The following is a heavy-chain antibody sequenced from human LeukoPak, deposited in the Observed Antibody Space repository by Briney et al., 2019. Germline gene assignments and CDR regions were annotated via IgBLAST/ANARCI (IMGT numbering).Heavy chain of an antibody. CDR2: ISYDASNK. CDR3: AKEPRRDGYNYLDY. Sequence: GRSLRLSCAASGFTFRSYGMHWVRQAPGRGVEGVAVISYDASNKYYADSVKGRFTISRDNSKNTVYLQMNSLRAEDTAVYYCAKEPRRDGYNYLDYWGQGTLVTVSS. V-gene: IGHV3-30*18. J-gene: IGHJ4*02. CDR1: GFTFRSYG. D-gene: IGHD5-24*01.